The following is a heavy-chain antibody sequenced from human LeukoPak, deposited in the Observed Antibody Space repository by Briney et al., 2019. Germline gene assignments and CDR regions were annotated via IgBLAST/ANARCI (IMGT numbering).Heavy chain of an antibody. D-gene: IGHD5-18*01. CDR1: GFTFSSFW. V-gene: IGHV3-7*05. Sequence: PGGSLRLSCAASGFTFSSFWMSWVRQAPGKGLEWVANIKEDGSEKYYVDSVKGRFTISRDNAKNSLYLQMNSLRAEDTAVCYCVRRGYKYDYWGQGTMVTVSS. CDR2: IKEDGSEK. J-gene: IGHJ3*01. CDR3: VRRGYKYDY.